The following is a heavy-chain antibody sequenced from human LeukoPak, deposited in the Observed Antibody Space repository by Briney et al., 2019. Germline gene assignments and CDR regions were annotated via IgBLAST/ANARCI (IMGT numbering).Heavy chain of an antibody. CDR3: ATDSSSLNYGMDV. Sequence: ASVKVSCKVSGYTLAELSMHWVRQAPGKGLEWMGGFDTEDGETIYAQKFQGRVTMTEDTSTDTAYMELSSLRSEDTAVYYCATDSSSLNYGMDVWGQGTTVTVSS. CDR1: GYTLAELS. D-gene: IGHD6-13*01. CDR2: FDTEDGET. J-gene: IGHJ6*02. V-gene: IGHV1-24*01.